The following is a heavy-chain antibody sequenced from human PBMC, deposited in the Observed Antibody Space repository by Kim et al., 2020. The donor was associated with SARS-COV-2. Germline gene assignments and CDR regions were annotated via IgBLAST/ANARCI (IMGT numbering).Heavy chain of an antibody. V-gene: IGHV4-39*01. CDR2: IYYSGST. J-gene: IGHJ4*02. D-gene: IGHD3-10*01. CDR3: ARGSYYYGSGSLGFDY. Sequence: SETLSLTCTVSGGSISSSSYYWGWIRQPPGKGLEWIGSIYYSGSTYYNPSLKSRVTISVDTSKNQFSLKLSSVTAADTAVYYCARGSYYYGSGSLGFDYWGQGTLVTVSS. CDR1: GGSISSSSYY.